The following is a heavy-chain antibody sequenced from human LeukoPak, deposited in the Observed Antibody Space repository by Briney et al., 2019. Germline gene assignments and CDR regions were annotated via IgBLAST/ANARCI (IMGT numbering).Heavy chain of an antibody. CDR1: GFTLSSYW. CDR2: IRQDGLDK. V-gene: IGHV3-7*05. Sequence: GGSLRLSCAASGFTLSSYWMTWVRQAPGQGLEWVANIRQDGLDKSYVDSVKGRFTVSRDNGKNSLYLQMDSLGADDTAVYYCARWGYSSGWYWIDYWGQGTLVIVSS. D-gene: IGHD6-19*01. CDR3: ARWGYSSGWYWIDY. J-gene: IGHJ4*02.